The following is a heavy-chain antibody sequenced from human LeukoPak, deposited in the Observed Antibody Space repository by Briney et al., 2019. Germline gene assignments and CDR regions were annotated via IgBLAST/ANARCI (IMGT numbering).Heavy chain of an antibody. CDR2: IYHSGST. Sequence: SQTLSLTCTVSGASISSGGYYWSWIRQPPGKGLEWIGYIYHSGSTYYNPSLKNRVTISVDRSKNQFSLKLSSVTAADTAVYYCARDDGSSGVDYWGQGTLVTVSS. J-gene: IGHJ4*02. CDR3: ARDDGSSGVDY. CDR1: GASISSGGYY. V-gene: IGHV4-30-2*01. D-gene: IGHD3-10*01.